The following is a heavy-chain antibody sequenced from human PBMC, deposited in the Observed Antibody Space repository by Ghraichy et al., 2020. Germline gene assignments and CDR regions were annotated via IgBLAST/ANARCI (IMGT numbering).Heavy chain of an antibody. V-gene: IGHV4-31*03. CDR2: VYSKGGT. Sequence: LSLTCTVSGGSISGDAYHWSWIRQLPGKGLEWIGYVYSKGGTYSNPSLRGRVIMAVDASNNQFSLRLTSVTAADTAMYYCARLRWFKHYSDYWGQGVLVTVSS. D-gene: IGHD4-23*01. CDR3: ARLRWFKHYSDY. CDR1: GGSISGDAYH. J-gene: IGHJ4*02.